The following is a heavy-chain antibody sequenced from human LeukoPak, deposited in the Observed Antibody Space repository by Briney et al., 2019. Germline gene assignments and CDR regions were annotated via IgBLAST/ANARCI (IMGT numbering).Heavy chain of an antibody. V-gene: IGHV1-18*01. D-gene: IGHD3-3*01. CDR1: GYTFTSYG. J-gene: IGHJ4*02. CDR3: AREGSRYDTPDY. Sequence: ASVKVSCKASGYTFTSYGISWVRQAPGQGLEWMGWISAYNGNTNYAQKLHGRVTMTTETSTSTAYMELRSLRSDDTAVYCCAREGSRYDTPDYWGQGTLVTVSS. CDR2: ISAYNGNT.